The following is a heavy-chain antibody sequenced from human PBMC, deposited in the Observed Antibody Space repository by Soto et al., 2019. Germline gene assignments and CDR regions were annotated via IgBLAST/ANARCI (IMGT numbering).Heavy chain of an antibody. Sequence: SETLSLTCAVSGGSISSYYWSWIRQPPGKGLEWIGYIYYSGSTTYNPSLKSRVTISVETSKNQFSLKLNPVTAADTAVYYCARGSYCSRTTCYLSPFDYWGQGTLVTVSS. D-gene: IGHD2-2*01. CDR2: IYYSGST. V-gene: IGHV4-59*01. J-gene: IGHJ4*02. CDR1: GGSISSYY. CDR3: ARGSYCSRTTCYLSPFDY.